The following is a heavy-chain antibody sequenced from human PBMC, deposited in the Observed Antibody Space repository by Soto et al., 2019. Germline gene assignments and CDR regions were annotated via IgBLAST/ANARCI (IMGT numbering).Heavy chain of an antibody. Sequence: PGESLKISCKGSGYSFTSYWIGWVRQMPGKGLEWMGIIYPGDSDTRYSPSFQGQVTISADKSISTAYLQWSSLKASDTAMYYCARYLGENDYGDLRGAFDIWGQGTMVTVSS. CDR1: GYSFTSYW. J-gene: IGHJ3*02. D-gene: IGHD4-17*01. CDR2: IYPGDSDT. V-gene: IGHV5-51*01. CDR3: ARYLGENDYGDLRGAFDI.